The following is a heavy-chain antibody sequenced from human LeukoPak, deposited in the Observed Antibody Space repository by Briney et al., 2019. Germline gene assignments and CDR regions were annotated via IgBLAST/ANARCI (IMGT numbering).Heavy chain of an antibody. D-gene: IGHD5-18*01. V-gene: IGHV4-30-4*08. CDR1: GGSISSGDYY. Sequence: SETLSLTCTVSGGSISSGDYYWSWIRQPPGKGLEWIGYIYYSGSTYYNPSLKSRVTISVDTSKNQFSLKLSSVTAADTAVYYCARAKSGGYSYGYYFDYWGQGTVVTVSS. J-gene: IGHJ4*02. CDR3: ARAKSGGYSYGYYFDY. CDR2: IYYSGST.